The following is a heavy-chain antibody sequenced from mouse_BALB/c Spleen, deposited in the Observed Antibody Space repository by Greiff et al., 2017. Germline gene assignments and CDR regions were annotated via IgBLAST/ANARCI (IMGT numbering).Heavy chain of an antibody. CDR2: ISSGSSTI. CDR1: GFTFSSFG. V-gene: IGHV5-17*02. J-gene: IGHJ2*01. CDR3: ARSRSYDYFDY. Sequence: EVQGVESGGGLVQPGGSRKLSCAASGFTFSSFGMHWVRQAPEKGLEWVAYISSGSSTIYYADTVKGRFTISRDNPKNTLFLQMTSLRSEDTAMYYCARSRSYDYFDYWGQGTTLTVSS. D-gene: IGHD2-12*01.